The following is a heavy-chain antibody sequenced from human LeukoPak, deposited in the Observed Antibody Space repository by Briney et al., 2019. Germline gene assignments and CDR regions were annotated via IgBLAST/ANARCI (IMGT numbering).Heavy chain of an antibody. V-gene: IGHV4-59*01. J-gene: IGHJ4*02. Sequence: PSETLSLTCTVSGGSINSYYWGWIRQPPGEGLECIGHIYYTGSTYYKPSLESRVTISVDTAKNQISLKLSSVTAADTAVYYCARYEEFSTGYSASSPRHYFDHWGQGTLVTVSS. CDR3: ARYEEFSTGYSASSPRHYFDH. CDR1: GGSINSYY. CDR2: IYYTGST. D-gene: IGHD3/OR15-3a*01.